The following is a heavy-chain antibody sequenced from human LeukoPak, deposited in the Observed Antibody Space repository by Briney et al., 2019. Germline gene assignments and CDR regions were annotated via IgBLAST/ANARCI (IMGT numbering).Heavy chain of an antibody. V-gene: IGHV1-2*02. D-gene: IGHD3-10*02. CDR1: GYTFTDYY. CDR2: IKSNSGGI. J-gene: IGHJ3*01. Sequence: ASVTVSFKTSGYTFTDYYLHWVRQAPGQGLEWMGWIKSNSGGIHYSQKFQDRVSITRDTSINTVYMELSSLTSGDTAIYYCAREPRINMSPDAFDFWGQGTLVTVFS. CDR3: AREPRINMSPDAFDF.